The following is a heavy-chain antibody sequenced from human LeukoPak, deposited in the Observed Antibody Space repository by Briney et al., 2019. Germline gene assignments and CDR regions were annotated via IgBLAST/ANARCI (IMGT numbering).Heavy chain of an antibody. Sequence: PGGSLRLSCAASGFTFSSYSMNWVRHAPGKGLEWVSSISSGSSYIYYADSVKGRFTISRDNAKNSLYLQMNTLRAEDTAVYYCARESRNVDIVATIDYWGQGTLVTVSS. V-gene: IGHV3-21*01. CDR3: ARESRNVDIVATIDY. J-gene: IGHJ4*02. CDR1: GFTFSSYS. D-gene: IGHD5-12*01. CDR2: ISSGSSYI.